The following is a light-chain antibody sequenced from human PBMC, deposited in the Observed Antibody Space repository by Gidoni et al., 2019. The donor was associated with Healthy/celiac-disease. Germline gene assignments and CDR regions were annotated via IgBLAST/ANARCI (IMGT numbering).Light chain of an antibody. Sequence: EIVLPQSPATLSLFPGERATLSCRASQSVSSYLAWYQQKPGQAPRLLIYDASNRATGIPARFSGSGSGTDFTLTISSLEPEDFAVYYCQQRSNWPTFGQGTKVEIK. CDR2: DAS. CDR3: QQRSNWPT. V-gene: IGKV3-11*01. J-gene: IGKJ1*01. CDR1: QSVSSY.